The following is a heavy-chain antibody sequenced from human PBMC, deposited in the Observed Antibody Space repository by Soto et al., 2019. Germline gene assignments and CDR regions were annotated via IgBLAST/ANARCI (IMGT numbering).Heavy chain of an antibody. CDR3: ARQPPGGDDSFDV. CDR1: GGSISNYY. J-gene: IGHJ3*01. Sequence: QVQLQESGPGLVKPLETLSLTCAVSGGSISNYYWSWIRQTPGKRLEWIGYFYYSGTTKYTPSLKSRVTISEDPSKNQSSLELTSVTAADTAVYYCARQPPGGDDSFDVWGQGTMVTVSS. D-gene: IGHD3-16*01. CDR2: FYYSGTT. V-gene: IGHV4-59*08.